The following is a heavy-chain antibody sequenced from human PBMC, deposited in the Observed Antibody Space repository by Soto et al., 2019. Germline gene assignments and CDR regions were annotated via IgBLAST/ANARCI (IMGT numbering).Heavy chain of an antibody. D-gene: IGHD3-9*01. V-gene: IGHV1-2*02. Sequence: ASVKVSCKASGYTFTGYYMHWVRQAPGQGLEWMGWINPNSGGTNYAQKFQGRVTMTRDTSISTAYMELSRLRSDDTAVYYCARDPKNMLTGLDYWGQGTLVTVSS. CDR2: INPNSGGT. CDR1: GYTFTGYY. J-gene: IGHJ4*02. CDR3: ARDPKNMLTGLDY.